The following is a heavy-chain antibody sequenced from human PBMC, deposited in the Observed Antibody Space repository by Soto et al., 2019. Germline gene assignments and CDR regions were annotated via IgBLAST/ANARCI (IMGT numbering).Heavy chain of an antibody. V-gene: IGHV4-30-4*01. D-gene: IGHD2-8*01. CDR1: GGSISSGDYY. CDR3: ASSGYWTNRVCSTRFDT. Sequence: QVQLQESGPGLVKPSQTLSLTCTVSGGSISSGDYYWSWIRQPPGKGLEWIGYINYSGSTYYNPSLKWRFTTSVDTSKHHFTQKLSSVTAADTSVYYWASSGYWTNRVCSTRFDTWGQGTLVTVSS. J-gene: IGHJ5*02. CDR2: INYSGST.